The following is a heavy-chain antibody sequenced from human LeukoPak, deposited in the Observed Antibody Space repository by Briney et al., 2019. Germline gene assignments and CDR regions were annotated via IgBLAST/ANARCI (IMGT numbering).Heavy chain of an antibody. J-gene: IGHJ4*02. Sequence: PGGSLRLSCLASGFTFSSYWMHWVRQAPGKGLVWVSRINSDGSGTNYADSVKGRFTISRDNAKNTLYLQVNSPRAEDTAVYYCARDRDSSSWSSRRVGDYFDYWGQGTLVTVSS. V-gene: IGHV3-74*01. D-gene: IGHD6-13*01. CDR3: ARDRDSSSWSSRRVGDYFDY. CDR1: GFTFSSYW. CDR2: INSDGSGT.